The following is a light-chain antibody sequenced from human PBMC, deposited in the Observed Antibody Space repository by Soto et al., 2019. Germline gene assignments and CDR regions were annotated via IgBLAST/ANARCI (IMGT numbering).Light chain of an antibody. J-gene: IGLJ1*01. Sequence: QAVVTQPPSASGSPGQSVTISCTGTSSDVGGYNYVSWYQQHPGKAPKLIIYGVDKRPSGVPDRFSGSTSDNTASLTVSGLQADDEADYYCSSYAGSSNYVFGTGTKLTVL. CDR2: GVD. CDR1: SSDVGGYNY. CDR3: SSYAGSSNYV. V-gene: IGLV2-8*01.